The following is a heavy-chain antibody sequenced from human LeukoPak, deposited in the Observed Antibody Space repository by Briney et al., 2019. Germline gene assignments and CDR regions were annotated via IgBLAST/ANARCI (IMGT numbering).Heavy chain of an antibody. CDR1: GCTFSNYW. Sequence: PGGSLRLSCAASGCTFSNYWMHWVRQAPGKGLVWVSRINSDGSSRNYADSVKGRFTISRDNAKNTLYLQMNSLRAEDTAVYYCASASSHRIAAGGDYWGQGTLVTVSS. CDR2: INSDGSSR. J-gene: IGHJ4*02. D-gene: IGHD6-13*01. CDR3: ASASSHRIAAGGDY. V-gene: IGHV3-74*01.